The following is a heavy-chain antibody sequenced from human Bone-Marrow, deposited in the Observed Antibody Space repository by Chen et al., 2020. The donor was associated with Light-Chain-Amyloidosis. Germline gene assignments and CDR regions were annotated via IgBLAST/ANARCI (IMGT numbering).Heavy chain of an antibody. CDR2: ISWNSGYI. J-gene: IGHJ4*02. CDR1: GFTFGDYA. D-gene: IGHD5-12*01. CDR3: VKDPGRQIEDSFDYRE. Sequence: EIQLVESGGGLVQPGRSLRLSCAASGFTFGDYAMHWVRLAPGRGLEWVSGISWNSGYIAYAASVKGRCTISRDNANNFLYLQMNSLRAEESALYSCVKDPGRQIEDSFDYREWGPGTLVTVSS. V-gene: IGHV3-9*01.